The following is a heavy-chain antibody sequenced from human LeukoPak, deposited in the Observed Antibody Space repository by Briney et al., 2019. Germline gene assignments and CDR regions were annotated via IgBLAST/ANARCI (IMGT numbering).Heavy chain of an antibody. CDR3: ARHHRSGYYEVDY. CDR2: IYYSGST. V-gene: IGHV4-39*01. Sequence: SETLSLTCTISGGSISSNDYYWGWIRQPPGRRLKWIVTIYYSGSTSYNPSLKGRVTMSVDTSKNQFSLKLSSVTAADTAMYYCARHHRSGYYEVDYWGQGTLVTVSS. J-gene: IGHJ4*02. CDR1: GGSISSNDYY. D-gene: IGHD6-25*01.